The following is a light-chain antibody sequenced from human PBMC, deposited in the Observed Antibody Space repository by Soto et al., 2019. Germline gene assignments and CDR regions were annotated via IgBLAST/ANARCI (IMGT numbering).Light chain of an antibody. CDR1: QGIGVY. CDR3: QKYNSAPLT. Sequence: DIQMTQSPSSLSASLGDRVTITCRASQGIGVYLAWFQQKPGNVPKLLIYAASAWQSGVPSRFSGSGSGTDFTLTISSLQPEDVATYYCQKYNSAPLTFGGGTKVEIK. CDR2: AAS. J-gene: IGKJ4*01. V-gene: IGKV1-27*01.